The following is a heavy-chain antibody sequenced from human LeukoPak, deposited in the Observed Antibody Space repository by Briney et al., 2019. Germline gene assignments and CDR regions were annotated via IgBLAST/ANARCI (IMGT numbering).Heavy chain of an antibody. CDR3: AGGGGMGHYYYYMDV. CDR2: IYYSGST. J-gene: IGHJ6*03. CDR1: GGSITSYY. V-gene: IGHV4-59*01. Sequence: SETLSLTCTVSGGSITSYYWSWIRQPPGKGLEWIGYIYYSGSTNYNPSLKSRVTISVDTSKNQFSLKLTSVTAADTAVYYCAGGGGMGHYYYYMDVWGKGTTVTISS. D-gene: IGHD5-24*01.